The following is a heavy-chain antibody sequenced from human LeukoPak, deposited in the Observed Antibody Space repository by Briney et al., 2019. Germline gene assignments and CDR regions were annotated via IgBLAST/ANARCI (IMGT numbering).Heavy chain of an antibody. V-gene: IGHV1-69*05. CDR1: GGTFSSYA. CDR3: ARANDDDSSGYHTSWFDP. CDR2: IIPIFGTA. Sequence: ASVKVSCKASGGTFSSYAISWERQAPGQGLEWMGRIIPIFGTANYAQKFQGRVTITTDESTSTAYMELSSLRSEDTAVYYCARANDDDSSGYHTSWFDPWGQGTLVTVSS. D-gene: IGHD3-22*01. J-gene: IGHJ5*02.